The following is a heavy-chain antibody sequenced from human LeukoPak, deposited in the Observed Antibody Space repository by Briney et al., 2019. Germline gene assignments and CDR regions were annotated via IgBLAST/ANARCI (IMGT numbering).Heavy chain of an antibody. D-gene: IGHD6-6*01. CDR2: ISSSGSTI. CDR3: ARGGSSSRYEYYYYYYCMDV. V-gene: IGHV3-11*01. Sequence: GGSLRLSCAAFGFTFSDYYMSWIRQAPGKGLEWVSYISSSGSTIYYADSVKGRFTISRDNAKNSLYLQMNSLRAEDTAVYYCARGGSSSRYEYYYYYYCMDVWGKGTTVTVSS. CDR1: GFTFSDYY. J-gene: IGHJ6*03.